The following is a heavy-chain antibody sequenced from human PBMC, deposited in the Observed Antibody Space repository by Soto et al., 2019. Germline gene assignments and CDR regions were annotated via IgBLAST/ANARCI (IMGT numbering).Heavy chain of an antibody. D-gene: IGHD2-2*01. V-gene: IGHV3-30-3*01. CDR2: ISYDGSNK. J-gene: IGHJ6*02. CDR3: ARYCSSTSCYPYGMDV. Sequence: PGGSLRLSCAASGFTFSSYAMHWVRQAPGKGLEWAAVISYDGSNKYYADSVKGRFTISRDNSKNTLYLQMNSLRAEDTAVYYCARYCSSTSCYPYGMDVWGQGTTVTVS. CDR1: GFTFSSYA.